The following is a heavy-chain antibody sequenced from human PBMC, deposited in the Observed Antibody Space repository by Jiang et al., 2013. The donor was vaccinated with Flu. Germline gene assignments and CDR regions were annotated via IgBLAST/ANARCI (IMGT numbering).Heavy chain of an antibody. CDR2: IYYSGST. D-gene: IGHD3-22*01. J-gene: IGHJ2*01. CDR3: ARRAVVYYYDSSGYYSSYWYFDL. V-gene: IGHV4-39*01. Sequence: SIYYSGSTYYNPSLKSRVTISVDTSKNQFSLKLSSVTAADTAVYYCARRAVVYYYDSSGYYSSYWYFDLWGRGTLVTVSS.